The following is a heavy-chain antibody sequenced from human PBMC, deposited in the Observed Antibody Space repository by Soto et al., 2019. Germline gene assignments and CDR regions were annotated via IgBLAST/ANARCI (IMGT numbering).Heavy chain of an antibody. CDR2: IIPIFGTA. V-gene: IGHV1-69*13. CDR1: GGTFSSYA. Sequence: ASVKVSCKASGGTFSSYAISWVRQAPGQGLEWMGGIIPIFGTANYAQKFQGRVTITADESTSTAYMELSNLRSEDTAVYYCARDRWYSSSSAYYYYGMDVWGQGXTVTVYS. D-gene: IGHD6-13*01. J-gene: IGHJ6*02. CDR3: ARDRWYSSSSAYYYYGMDV.